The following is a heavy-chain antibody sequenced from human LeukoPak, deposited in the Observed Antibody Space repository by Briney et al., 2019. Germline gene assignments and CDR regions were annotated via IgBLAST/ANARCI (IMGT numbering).Heavy chain of an antibody. CDR1: GGSISSSSYY. Sequence: SETLSLTCTVSGGSISSSSYYWGWIRQPPGKGLEWIGSTYYSGSTYYNPSLKSRVTISVDTSKNQFSLKLSSVTAADTAVYYCARALKGVRRRLGGTTTFEDYYYMDVWGKGTTVTISS. CDR3: ARALKGVRRRLGGTTTFEDYYYMDV. D-gene: IGHD1-26*01. J-gene: IGHJ6*03. V-gene: IGHV4-39*07. CDR2: TYYSGST.